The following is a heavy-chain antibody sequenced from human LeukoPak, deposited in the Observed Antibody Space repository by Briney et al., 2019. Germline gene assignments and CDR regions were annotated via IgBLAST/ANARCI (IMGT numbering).Heavy chain of an antibody. CDR3: ATARFHSSGWTRDY. CDR1: GFTFSSYS. J-gene: IGHJ4*02. CDR2: ISSSSSYI. V-gene: IGHV3-21*01. Sequence: GGSLRLSCAASGFTFSSYSMNWVRQAPGKGLEWVSSISSSSSYIYYADSVKGRFTISRDNAKNSLYLQMNSLRAEDTAVYYCATARFHSSGWTRDYWGQGTLVTVSS. D-gene: IGHD6-19*01.